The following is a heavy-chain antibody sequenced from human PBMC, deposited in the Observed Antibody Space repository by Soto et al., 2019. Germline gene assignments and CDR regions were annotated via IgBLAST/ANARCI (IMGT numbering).Heavy chain of an antibody. D-gene: IGHD6-6*01. CDR3: AKDRYSSSSQAYYYYYGMDV. V-gene: IGHV3-23*01. CDR2: ISGSGGST. CDR1: GFTFSSYA. J-gene: IGHJ6*02. Sequence: GGSLRLSCAASGFTFSSYAMSWVRQAPGKGLEWVSAISGSGGSTYYADSVKGRFTISRDNSKNTLDLQMNSLRAEDTAVYYCAKDRYSSSSQAYYYYYGMDVWGQGTTVTVSS.